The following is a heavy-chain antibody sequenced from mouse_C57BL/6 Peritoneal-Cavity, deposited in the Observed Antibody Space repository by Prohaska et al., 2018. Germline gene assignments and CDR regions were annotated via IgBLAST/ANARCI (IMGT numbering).Heavy chain of an antibody. D-gene: IGHD2-1*01. CDR1: GFTFSGLW. V-gene: IGHV11-2*01. CDR2: INSDGSAI. Sequence: VQPGGSRGLSCEGSGFTFSGLWMSWARQTPGKTLAWIGDINSDGSAINYAPSIKDRFTIFRDNDKSTLYLQMSNVRSEDTATYFCMRYGNYWYFDVWGTGTTVTVSS. J-gene: IGHJ1*03. CDR3: MRYGNYWYFDV.